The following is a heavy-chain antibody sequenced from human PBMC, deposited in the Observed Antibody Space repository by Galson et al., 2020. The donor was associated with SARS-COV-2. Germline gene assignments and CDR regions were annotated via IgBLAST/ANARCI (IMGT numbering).Heavy chain of an antibody. J-gene: IGHJ4*02. Sequence: YILNNGSTFYNPSLRSRVSMSVDTSKNQFSLKLSSLTATDTAAYYCAVNGRGSSGHHSLYAILVYWCRGILVSVSS. CDR3: AVNGRGSSGHHSLYAILVY. D-gene: IGHD3-16*01. CDR2: ILNNGST. V-gene: IGHV4-31*02.